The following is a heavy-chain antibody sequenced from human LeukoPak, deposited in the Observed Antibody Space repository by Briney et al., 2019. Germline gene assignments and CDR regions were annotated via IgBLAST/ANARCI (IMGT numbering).Heavy chain of an antibody. CDR3: AREAAANSLDY. Sequence: SQTLSLTCAISGDSVSSNSAAWNWLRQSPSRGLEWLGRTYYRSKWYNDYAVSVKSRITINPETSKNQFSLELNSVTPADTAVYYCAREAAANSLDYWGQGTLVTVSS. CDR2: TYYRSKWYN. J-gene: IGHJ4*02. D-gene: IGHD6-13*01. V-gene: IGHV6-1*01. CDR1: GDSVSSNSAA.